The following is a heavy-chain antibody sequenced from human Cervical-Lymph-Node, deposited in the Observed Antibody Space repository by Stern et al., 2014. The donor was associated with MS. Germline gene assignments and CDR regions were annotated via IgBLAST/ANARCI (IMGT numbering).Heavy chain of an antibody. D-gene: IGHD1-7*01. V-gene: IGHV2-5*02. CDR2: IYWDDDD. Sequence: LKESGPSLVRPTQTVTLTCTVSGFSLSADGVGVGWVRQAPGKALEWLALIYWDDDDRYSQSLKNRLTIKKDTSKNQVVLTMTDMDPEDTGTYYCAHSFGSVSGTYSGMDVWGQGTTVTVS. CDR1: GFSLSADGVG. CDR3: AHSFGSVSGTYSGMDV. J-gene: IGHJ6*02.